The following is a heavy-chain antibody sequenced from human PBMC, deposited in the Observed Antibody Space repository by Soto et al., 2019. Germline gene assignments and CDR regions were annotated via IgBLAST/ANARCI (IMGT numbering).Heavy chain of an antibody. Sequence: GSLRLSCTTSGFRFGDYAMTWVRQSPGKGLEWVGLIKGLGFRGATSHAASLQGRFTISREDYKSTVPLQMNSLQTEDTAVYYCVRVGRVCGFSTCPNPFSYGMDAWGQGTTVTVSS. CDR3: VRVGRVCGFSTCPNPFSYGMDA. J-gene: IGHJ6*02. CDR2: IKGLGFRGAT. D-gene: IGHD2-21*01. CDR1: GFRFGDYA. V-gene: IGHV3-49*04.